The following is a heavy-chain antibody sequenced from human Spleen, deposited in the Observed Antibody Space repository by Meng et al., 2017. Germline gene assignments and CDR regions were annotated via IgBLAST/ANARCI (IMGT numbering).Heavy chain of an antibody. Sequence: VQLKDWGPGMVQPAQTLSFTWTSCGASITSCDYYWHWIRRQPGKGLEWLGYIDYTGRYYYNPSLKSRITISVDTSKNQLSLKMSSLTDADTAEYSWARDRGSGSGSYYDSWGQGTLVTVSS. V-gene: IGHV4-31*02. CDR2: IDYTGRY. CDR3: ARDRGSGSGSYYDS. J-gene: IGHJ5*02. D-gene: IGHD3-10*01. CDR1: GASITSCDYY.